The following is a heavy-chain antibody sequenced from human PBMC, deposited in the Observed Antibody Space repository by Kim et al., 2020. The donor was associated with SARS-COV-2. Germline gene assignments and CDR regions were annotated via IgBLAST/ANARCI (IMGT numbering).Heavy chain of an antibody. Sequence: SNPSTKRRVTISVDTSKNQFSLKLSSVTAADTAVYYCARAYYDSSGPPGYWGQGTLVTVSS. CDR3: ARAYYDSSGPPGY. J-gene: IGHJ4*02. V-gene: IGHV4-39*01. D-gene: IGHD3-22*01.